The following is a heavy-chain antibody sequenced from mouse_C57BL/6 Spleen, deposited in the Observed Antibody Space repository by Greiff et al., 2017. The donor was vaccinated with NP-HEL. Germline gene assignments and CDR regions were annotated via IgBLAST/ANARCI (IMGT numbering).Heavy chain of an antibody. CDR3: EREDY. V-gene: IGHV5-6*01. J-gene: IGHJ2*01. CDR2: ISSGGSYT. Sequence: EVQVVESGGDLVKPGGSLKLSCAASGFTFSSYGMSWVRQTPDKRLEWVATISSGGSYTYYPDSVKGRFTISRDNAKNTLYLQMSRLTSEDTAMYYCEREDYWGQGTTLTVSS. CDR1: GFTFSSYG.